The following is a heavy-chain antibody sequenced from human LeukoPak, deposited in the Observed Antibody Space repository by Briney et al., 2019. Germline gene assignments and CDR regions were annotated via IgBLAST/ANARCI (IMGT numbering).Heavy chain of an antibody. J-gene: IGHJ6*03. CDR3: AKNGDRGAYCSGGSCYPYYYYNMDV. CDR1: GFTFSSYW. V-gene: IGHV3-74*01. D-gene: IGHD2-15*01. CDR2: INNDGSTT. Sequence: GGSLRLSCEVSGFTFSSYWMHWVRQAPGKGLVWVSRINNDGSTTTYADSVKGRFTISRDNSKNTLYLQMNSLRAEDTAIYYCAKNGDRGAYCSGGSCYPYYYYNMDVWGKGTTVTISS.